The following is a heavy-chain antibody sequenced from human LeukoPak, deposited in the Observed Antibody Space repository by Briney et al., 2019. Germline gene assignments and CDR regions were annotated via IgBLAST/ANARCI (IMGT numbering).Heavy chain of an antibody. CDR3: ARGNWNAFDY. CDR2: IKEDGSEK. J-gene: IGHJ4*02. Sequence: GGSLRLSCAASGFSLSRYWINWVRQPPEKGLEWVANIKEDGSEKNYVDSVKGRFSISRDNTNNSVSLQMSSRRDEDTAIYYCARGNWNAFDYWGEGIQVSVSS. CDR1: GFSLSRYW. D-gene: IGHD1-1*01. V-gene: IGHV3-7*04.